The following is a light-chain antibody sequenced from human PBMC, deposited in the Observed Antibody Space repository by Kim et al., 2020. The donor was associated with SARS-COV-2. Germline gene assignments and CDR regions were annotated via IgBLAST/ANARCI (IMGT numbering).Light chain of an antibody. V-gene: IGLV2-11*01. CDR3: CSFAGGYVV. Sequence: QSALTQPRSVSGSPGQSATISCTGTSGDVGGYNYVSRYQQHPGKAPKLIIYDVSKRPSGVPDRFSGSKSANTASLTISGLQAEDEADYYCCSFAGGYVVFGGGTQLTVL. CDR1: SGDVGGYNY. J-gene: IGLJ2*01. CDR2: DVS.